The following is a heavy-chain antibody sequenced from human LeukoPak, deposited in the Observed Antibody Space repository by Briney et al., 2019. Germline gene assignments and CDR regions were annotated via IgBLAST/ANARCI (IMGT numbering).Heavy chain of an antibody. CDR2: ISSSSSYI. J-gene: IGHJ6*03. CDR3: ARDLIAAAGTVEDYYYYYMDV. Sequence: PGGSLRLSCAASGFNFGSYSMTWVRQAPGKGLEWVSSISSSSSYIYYADSVKGRFTISRDNAKNSLYLQMNSLRAEDTAVYYCARDLIAAAGTVEDYYYYYMDVWGKGTTVTVSS. D-gene: IGHD6-13*01. V-gene: IGHV3-21*01. CDR1: GFNFGSYS.